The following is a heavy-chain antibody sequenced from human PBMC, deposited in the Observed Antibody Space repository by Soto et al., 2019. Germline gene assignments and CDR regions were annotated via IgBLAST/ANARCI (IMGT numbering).Heavy chain of an antibody. CDR1: GGSISSGDYY. J-gene: IGHJ5*02. V-gene: IGHV4-30-4*01. CDR2: IYYSGST. D-gene: IGHD3-10*01. CDR3: ARELLRYGSGSTNIFDP. Sequence: TSETLSLTCTVSGGSISSGDYYWSWIRQPPGKGLEWIGYIYYSGSTYYNPSLKGRVTISVDTSKNQFSLKLSSVTAADTAVYYCARELLRYGSGSTNIFDPWGQGTLVTVSS.